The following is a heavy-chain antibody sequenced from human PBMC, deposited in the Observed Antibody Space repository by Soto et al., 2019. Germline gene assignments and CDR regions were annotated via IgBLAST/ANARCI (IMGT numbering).Heavy chain of an antibody. Sequence: QVQLVQSGTEVKKPGSAVKVSCKASGGTFTTYGFSWVRQAPGQGLEWMGGIIPIFDTTNYAQKFQGRITVTADESTSTAYLELSSLRSEDTAVYYCARSRTTVTPNWFDPWGQGTLVNVSS. V-gene: IGHV1-69*01. D-gene: IGHD4-4*01. CDR1: GGTFTTYG. CDR3: ARSRTTVTPNWFDP. J-gene: IGHJ5*02. CDR2: IIPIFDTT.